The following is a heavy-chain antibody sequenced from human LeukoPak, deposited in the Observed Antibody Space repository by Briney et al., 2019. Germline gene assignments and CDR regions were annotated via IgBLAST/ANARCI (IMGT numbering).Heavy chain of an antibody. Sequence: GGSLRLSCAAAGFTFSRYWMSWVRQATGKGLECVAKIKEDGSEAHYVDSAKGRFTISRDNAKESLYLQMNSLRAEDTAVYYCARDYTGGWNDYWGQGIRVTVSS. CDR3: ARDYTGGWNDY. J-gene: IGHJ4*02. CDR2: IKEDGSEA. CDR1: GFTFSRYW. V-gene: IGHV3-7*01. D-gene: IGHD7-27*01.